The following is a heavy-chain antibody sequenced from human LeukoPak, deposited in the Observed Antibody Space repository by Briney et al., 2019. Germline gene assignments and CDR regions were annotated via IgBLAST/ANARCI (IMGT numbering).Heavy chain of an antibody. J-gene: IGHJ3*02. CDR3: AKDMSRKLELAFDI. D-gene: IGHD1-7*01. CDR1: GFSITSHW. V-gene: IGHV3-7*03. Sequence: QPGQSQRLSCVAHGFSITSHWIPWVRQAPGKGMEWIADVNPDGSTKTYMDSVRGRFFISRDNAKNSLYLQMNSLRAEDTALYYCAKDMSRKLELAFDIRGQGTMVTVSS. CDR2: VNPDGSTK.